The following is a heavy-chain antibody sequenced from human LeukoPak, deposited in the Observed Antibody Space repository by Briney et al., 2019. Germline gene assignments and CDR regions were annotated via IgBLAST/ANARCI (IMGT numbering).Heavy chain of an antibody. D-gene: IGHD3-22*01. CDR3: ASDSSGYYGLAP. CDR1: GGSVSSTSYY. V-gene: IGHV4-61*01. J-gene: IGHJ5*02. CDR2: IYYSGST. Sequence: SETPSLTCTVSGGSVSSTSYYWSWIRQPPGKGLEWIGYIYYSGSTNYNPSLKSRVTISVDTSKNQFSLKLSSVTAADTAVYYCASDSSGYYGLAPWGQGTLVTVSS.